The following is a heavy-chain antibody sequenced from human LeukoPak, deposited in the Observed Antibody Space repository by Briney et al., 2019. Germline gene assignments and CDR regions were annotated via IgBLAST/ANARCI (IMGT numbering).Heavy chain of an antibody. V-gene: IGHV1-69*13. J-gene: IGHJ4*02. Sequence: GASVKVSCKASGGTFSSYAISWVRQAPGQGLEWMGWIIPIFGTANYAQKFQGRVTITADESTSTAYMELSSLRSEDTAVYYCARVLASSGWYSEGTYYFDYWGQGTPVTVSS. CDR3: ARVLASSGWYSEGTYYFDY. CDR2: IIPIFGTA. D-gene: IGHD6-19*01. CDR1: GGTFSSYA.